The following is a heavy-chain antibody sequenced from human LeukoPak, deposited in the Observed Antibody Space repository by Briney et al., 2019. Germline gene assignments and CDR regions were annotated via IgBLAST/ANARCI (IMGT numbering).Heavy chain of an antibody. Sequence: SETLSLTCTVSGGSISSYYWSWIRQLAGKGLEWIGRIYYSGSTNYNPSLKSRVTISVDTSKNQFSLKLSSVTAADTAVYYCARVSGGYYYDSSGYYPQFYFDYWGQGTLVTASS. D-gene: IGHD3-22*01. J-gene: IGHJ4*02. CDR2: IYYSGST. V-gene: IGHV4-4*07. CDR1: GGSISSYY. CDR3: ARVSGGYYYDSSGYYPQFYFDY.